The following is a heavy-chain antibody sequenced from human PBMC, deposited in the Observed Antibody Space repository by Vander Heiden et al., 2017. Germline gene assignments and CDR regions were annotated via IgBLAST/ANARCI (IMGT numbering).Heavy chain of an antibody. CDR2: INPNSGGT. Sequence: QVQLVQSGAEVKKPGASVKAPCTASGYTLTGYYIHWVRQAPGQGIEWMGWINPNSGGTNYAQKFQGRVTMNRDTSISTAYMKLSRLRSDDTAVYYCASKSGYYWFDPWGQGTLVTVSS. CDR3: ASKSGYYWFDP. D-gene: IGHD1-26*01. V-gene: IGHV1-2*02. CDR1: GYTLTGYY. J-gene: IGHJ5*02.